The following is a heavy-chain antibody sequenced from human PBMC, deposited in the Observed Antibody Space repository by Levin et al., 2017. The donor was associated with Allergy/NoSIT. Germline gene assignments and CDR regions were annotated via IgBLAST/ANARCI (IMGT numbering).Heavy chain of an antibody. V-gene: IGHV3-23*01. D-gene: IGHD6-6*01. CDR1: GFTFSSYA. CDR3: AREGSSSSSGFDP. CDR2: IYGSGGST. Sequence: GESLKISCAASGFTFSSYAMTWVRQAPGKGLEWVSTIYGSGGSTYYADSVKGRFTISRDNSKNTLYLQMNSLRAEDTAVYYCAREGSSSSSGFDPWGQGTLVTVSS. J-gene: IGHJ5*02.